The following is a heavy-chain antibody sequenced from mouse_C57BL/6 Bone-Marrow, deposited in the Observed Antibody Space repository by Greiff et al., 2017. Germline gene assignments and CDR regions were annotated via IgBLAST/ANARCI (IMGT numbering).Heavy chain of an antibody. CDR2: IDPSASYT. D-gene: IGHD1-1*01. J-gene: IGHJ4*01. CDR3: ARDSYYDGSSYYAMDY. V-gene: IGHV1-69*01. CDR1: GYTFTSYC. Sequence: VQLQQPGAELVMPGASVKLSCKASGYTFTSYCMHWVKQRPGHGLEWIGEIDPSASYTNYNQKFKGKSTLTVDKSSSTAYMQLSSLTSEDSAVYYCARDSYYDGSSYYAMDYWGQGTSVTVSS.